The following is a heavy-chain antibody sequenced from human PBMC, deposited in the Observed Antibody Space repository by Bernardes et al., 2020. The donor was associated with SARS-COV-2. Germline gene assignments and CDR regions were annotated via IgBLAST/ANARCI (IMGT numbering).Heavy chain of an antibody. V-gene: IGHV3-74*01. J-gene: IGHJ4*02. CDR1: GFSVSAYW. Sequence: GGSLRLSCAASGFSVSAYWMHWVRQAPGEGLVWVARINEDGRVIYYADSVRGRFTIYRDIADNKLYLQMKSLRADDTAVYYCARDFGGNSDYWGQGTLVTVSS. D-gene: IGHD2-21*01. CDR2: INEDGRVI. CDR3: ARDFGGNSDY.